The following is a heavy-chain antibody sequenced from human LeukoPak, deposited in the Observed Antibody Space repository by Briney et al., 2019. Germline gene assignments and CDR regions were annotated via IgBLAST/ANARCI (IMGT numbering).Heavy chain of an antibody. J-gene: IGHJ1*01. CDR1: GGSISSGSYY. Sequence: TSQTLSLTCTVSGGSISSGSYYWSWIRQPAGKGLEWIGRIHTSGSTNYNPSLKSRVTISVDTSKNQFSLKLSSVTAADTAVYYCARGAGVYCSGGSCYWPQYFQHWGQGTLVTVSS. D-gene: IGHD2-15*01. CDR2: IHTSGST. CDR3: ARGAGVYCSGGSCYWPQYFQH. V-gene: IGHV4-61*02.